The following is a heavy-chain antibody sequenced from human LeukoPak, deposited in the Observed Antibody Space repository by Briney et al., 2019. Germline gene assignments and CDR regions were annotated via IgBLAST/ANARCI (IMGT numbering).Heavy chain of an antibody. Sequence: PSETLSLTCTVSGGSISSYYWSWSRKPAGKGREWIGRIYSSGRTNYNPSLKSRVTLSGETSKNQISLKLSSVTAADTAVYYCARGGISTSLDYWGQGTLVTVSS. J-gene: IGHJ4*02. CDR1: GGSISSYY. D-gene: IGHD2-2*01. V-gene: IGHV4-4*07. CDR3: ARGGISTSLDY. CDR2: IYSSGRT.